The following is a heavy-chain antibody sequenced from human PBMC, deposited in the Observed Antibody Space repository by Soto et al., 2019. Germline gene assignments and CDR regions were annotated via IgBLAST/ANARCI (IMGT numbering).Heavy chain of an antibody. V-gene: IGHV4-34*01. CDR3: AITRGDPQLHGLDY. CDR2: INHSGGT. D-gene: IGHD3-10*01. Sequence: SETLSLTCAVSGGSFSGYYWSWIRQSPGKGLEWIGDINHSGGTNYNPSLKSRVTISGDTSRSQFSLRLSSVTAADTAVYYCAITRGDPQLHGLDYWAQGTLVTVSS. CDR1: GGSFSGYY. J-gene: IGHJ4*02.